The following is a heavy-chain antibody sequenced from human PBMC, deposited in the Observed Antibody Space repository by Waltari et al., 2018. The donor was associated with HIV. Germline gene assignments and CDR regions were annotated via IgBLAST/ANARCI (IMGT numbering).Heavy chain of an antibody. V-gene: IGHV3-7*01. J-gene: IGHJ4*02. Sequence: EVLLVESGGGLVQPGGSLRLSCTAYGFMFTSYWMSWVRQAPGKGLEWGANKKQDGSEKYYVDSVKGRFTISRDNAKNSLYLQMNSLRAEDTAMYYCATSRTFDYWGQGTLVTVSS. D-gene: IGHD2-2*01. CDR2: KKQDGSEK. CDR1: GFMFTSYW. CDR3: ATSRTFDY.